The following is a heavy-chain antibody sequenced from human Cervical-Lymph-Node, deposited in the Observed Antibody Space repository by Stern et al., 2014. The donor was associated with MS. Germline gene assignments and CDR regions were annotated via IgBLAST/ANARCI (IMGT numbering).Heavy chain of an antibody. V-gene: IGHV1-24*01. D-gene: IGHD6-6*01. CDR2: LDPEDGET. CDR1: GYTLTELS. J-gene: IGHJ6*02. Sequence: QVQLVQSGAEVKKPGASVKVSCKVSGYTLTELSIHWVRQAPGKGLEWMGGLDPEDGETSYTDRFQGRVTITEDTSTETAYMELSSLRSEDTAVYYCATVFGNTTEQLVYYYYGMDVWGQGTTVTVSS. CDR3: ATVFGNTTEQLVYYYYGMDV.